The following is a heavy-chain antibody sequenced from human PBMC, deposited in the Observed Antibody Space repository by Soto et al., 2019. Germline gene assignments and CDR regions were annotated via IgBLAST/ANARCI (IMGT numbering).Heavy chain of an antibody. CDR1: GGTLSDFG. Sequence: SVKVSCKTSGGTLSDFGISWVRQAPGHGLEWMGGVIPIFSTSNYAPKFHGRVTFTADDSTAYMELSSLRSDDTAVYYCAKNSVTRARVDYYYGLDVWGHGTTVTVSS. CDR3: AKNSVTRARVDYYYGLDV. J-gene: IGHJ6*02. V-gene: IGHV1-69*13. CDR2: VIPIFSTS. D-gene: IGHD4-17*01.